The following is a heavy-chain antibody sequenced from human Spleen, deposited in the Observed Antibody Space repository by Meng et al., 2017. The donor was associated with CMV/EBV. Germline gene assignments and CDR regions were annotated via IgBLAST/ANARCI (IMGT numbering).Heavy chain of an antibody. CDR2: ISSNGGST. D-gene: IGHD3-10*01. CDR3: ARVSGSPYYFDY. V-gene: IGHV3-64*02. CDR1: GFTFSSYA. J-gene: IGHJ4*02. Sequence: CAASGFTFSSYAMHWVRQAPGKGLEYVSAISSNGGSTYYADSVKGRFTISRDNSKNTLYLQMGSLRAEDMAVYYCARVSGSPYYFDYWGQGTLVTVSS.